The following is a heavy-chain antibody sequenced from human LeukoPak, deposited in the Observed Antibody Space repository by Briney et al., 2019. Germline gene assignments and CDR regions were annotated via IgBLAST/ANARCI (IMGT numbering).Heavy chain of an antibody. D-gene: IGHD1-1*01. Sequence: SETRSLTCTVSGDSISPYYWSWIRQPPGKGLECIAYIYHSGSTTYSPSLKSRVNISVDMSKNQVSLRLSSVTAADTAVYFCARHLLANNWYEPEAFQIWGQGTMVTVSS. CDR1: GDSISPYY. CDR3: ARHLLANNWYEPEAFQI. V-gene: IGHV4-59*08. CDR2: IYHSGST. J-gene: IGHJ3*02.